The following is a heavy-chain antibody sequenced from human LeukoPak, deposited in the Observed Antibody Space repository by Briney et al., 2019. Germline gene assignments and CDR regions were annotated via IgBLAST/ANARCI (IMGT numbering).Heavy chain of an antibody. Sequence: ASVKVSCKASGYTFTYYDINWVRQATGQGLEWMGWMNPNSGNTGYAQKFQARVTFTRITSISTAYMELRSLRPEDTAVYYCARDSCTSHCPKTFDYWGQGTLVTVSS. CDR3: ARDSCTSHCPKTFDY. D-gene: IGHD2-2*01. CDR2: MNPNSGNT. CDR1: GYTFTYYD. J-gene: IGHJ4*02. V-gene: IGHV1-8*03.